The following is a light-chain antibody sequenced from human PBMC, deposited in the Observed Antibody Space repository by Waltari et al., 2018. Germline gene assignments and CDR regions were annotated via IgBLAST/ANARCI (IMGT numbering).Light chain of an antibody. CDR1: QTVTSNY. J-gene: IGKJ2*01. V-gene: IGKV3-20*01. CDR2: GAS. CDR3: QHYGTSPET. Sequence: EIVLTQSPGTLSLSPGERATLSCRASQTVTSNYLAWYQQQKPGQAPRLLIYGASNSATGIPGRFSGSGSGTDFTLTISRLEPEDFAVYYCQHYGTSPETFGQGTKLQIK.